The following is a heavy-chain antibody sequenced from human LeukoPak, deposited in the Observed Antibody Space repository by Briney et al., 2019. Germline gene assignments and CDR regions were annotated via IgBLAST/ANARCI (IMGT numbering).Heavy chain of an antibody. D-gene: IGHD4-17*01. CDR2: IYYSGST. CDR1: GGSISSYY. Sequence: SETLSLTCTVSGGSISSYYWSWLRQPPGKGLEWIGYIYYSGSTNYNPSLKSRVTISVDTSKNQFSLKLSSVTAADTAVYYWARGLQNYGDAQGPFDYYYYMDVWGKGTTVTVSS. V-gene: IGHV4-59*01. CDR3: ARGLQNYGDAQGPFDYYYYMDV. J-gene: IGHJ6*03.